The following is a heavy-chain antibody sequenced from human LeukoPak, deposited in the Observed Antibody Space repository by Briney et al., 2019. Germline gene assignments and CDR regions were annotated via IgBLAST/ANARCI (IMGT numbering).Heavy chain of an antibody. CDR1: GFSFSSYG. V-gene: IGHV3-30*02. CDR2: IRYDGSNK. D-gene: IGHD3-3*01. CDR3: AKDPLRNYDFWSGYGYLDN. Sequence: PGGSLRLSCAAPGFSFSSYGMHWVRQAPGKGLEWVAFIRYDGSNKYFADSVKGRFTISRDNSRNTLYLQVNSLRVEDTAVYYCAKDPLRNYDFWSGYGYLDNWGQGALVIVSS. J-gene: IGHJ4*02.